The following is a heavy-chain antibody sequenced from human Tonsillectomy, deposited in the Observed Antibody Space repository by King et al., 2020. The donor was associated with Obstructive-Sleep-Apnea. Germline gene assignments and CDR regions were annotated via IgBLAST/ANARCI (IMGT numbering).Heavy chain of an antibody. CDR1: GGSISSYY. Sequence: VQLQESGPGLVEPSETLSLTCTVSGGSISSYYWSWIRQPPGKGLEWIGYIYYSGSTNYNPSLKSRVTISADTSKNQFSLRLSSVTAADTAVYYCATQGYSYCPFDYWDQGTLVTVSS. V-gene: IGHV4-59*01. CDR3: ATQGYSYCPFDY. J-gene: IGHJ4*02. D-gene: IGHD5-18*01. CDR2: IYYSGST.